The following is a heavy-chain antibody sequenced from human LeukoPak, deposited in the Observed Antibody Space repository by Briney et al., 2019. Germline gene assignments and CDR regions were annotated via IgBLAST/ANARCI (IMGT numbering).Heavy chain of an antibody. CDR1: GGSISSSSYY. D-gene: IGHD2-2*01. CDR3: ARQGPLGLGSTSHMGLWFDP. Sequence: PSETLSLTCTVSGGSISSSSYYWGWIRQPPGRGLKWIGSIYYSGSTYYNPSLKSRVTISVDTSKNQCSLKLSSVTAADTAVYYCARQGPLGLGSTSHMGLWFDPWGQGTLVTVSS. J-gene: IGHJ5*02. CDR2: IYYSGST. V-gene: IGHV4-39*01.